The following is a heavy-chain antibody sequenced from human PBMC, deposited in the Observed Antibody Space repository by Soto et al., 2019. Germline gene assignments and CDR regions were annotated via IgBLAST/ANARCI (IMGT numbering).Heavy chain of an antibody. Sequence: SETLSLACSVSGGSISSGDYYWSWIRQPPGKGLEWIGYMFYVGATYYNPSLKSRVTISVDTSKNQFSLKLSSVTAADTAVYHCARVVRFCSSPSCRGRNWFDPWGQGTLVTVSS. CDR1: GGSISSGDYY. V-gene: IGHV4-30-4*01. J-gene: IGHJ5*02. CDR2: MFYVGAT. CDR3: ARVVRFCSSPSCRGRNWFDP. D-gene: IGHD2-2*01.